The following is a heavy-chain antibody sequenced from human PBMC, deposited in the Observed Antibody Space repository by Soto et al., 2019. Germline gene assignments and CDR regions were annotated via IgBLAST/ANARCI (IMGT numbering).Heavy chain of an antibody. CDR2: ISAYSGNT. Sequence: ASVKVSCKASGYTFASYGISWVRQAPGQGLEWMGWISAYSGNTNYAQKLQGRVTMTTDTPTSTAYLDLRSLRFDDTAVYYCARAHCGGDCPFDFWGQGTLVTVSS. J-gene: IGHJ4*02. CDR3: ARAHCGGDCPFDF. V-gene: IGHV1-18*01. CDR1: GYTFASYG. D-gene: IGHD2-21*02.